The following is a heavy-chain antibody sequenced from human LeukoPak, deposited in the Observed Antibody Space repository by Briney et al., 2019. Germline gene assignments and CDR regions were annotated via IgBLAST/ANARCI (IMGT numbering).Heavy chain of an antibody. D-gene: IGHD6-19*01. J-gene: IGHJ4*02. CDR2: LYSGGDT. CDR1: GFSVSGHY. V-gene: IGHV3-66*01. CDR3: ARGNTGYSSARGRDFDY. Sequence: GGSLRLSCAASGFSVSGHYMSWVRQAPGKGLEWVSVLYSGGDTYYADSVKGRFTISRDTSKNTLYLQMNGLRAEDTAVYHCARGNTGYSSARGRDFDYWGQGTLVTVSS.